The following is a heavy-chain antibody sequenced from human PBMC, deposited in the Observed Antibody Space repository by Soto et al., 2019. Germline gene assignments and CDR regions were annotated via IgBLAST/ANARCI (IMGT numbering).Heavy chain of an antibody. D-gene: IGHD1-26*01. CDR2: ISWNSGSI. CDR1: GFTFDDYA. CDR3: TRSGIVGATTYYYYGMDV. J-gene: IGHJ6*02. V-gene: IGHV3-9*01. Sequence: GGSLRLSCAASGFTFDDYAMHWVRQAPGKGLEWVSGISWNSGSIGYADSVKGRFTISRDNAKNSLYLQMNSLRAEDTALYYCTRSGIVGATTYYYYGMDVWGQGTTVTVSS.